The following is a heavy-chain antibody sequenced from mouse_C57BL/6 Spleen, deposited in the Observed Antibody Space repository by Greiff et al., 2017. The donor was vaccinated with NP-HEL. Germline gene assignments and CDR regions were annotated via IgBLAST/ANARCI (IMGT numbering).Heavy chain of an antibody. V-gene: IGHV1-50*01. J-gene: IGHJ2*01. CDR2: IDPSDSYT. CDR1: GYTFTSYW. CDR3: AREEGDLRLRRGAFDY. Sequence: QVQLQQPGAELVKPGASVKLSCKASGYTFTSYWMQWVKQRPGQGLEWIGEIDPSDSYTNYNQKFKGKATLTVDTSSSTAYMQLSSLTSEDSAVYYCAREEGDLRLRRGAFDYWGQGTTLTVSS. D-gene: IGHD2-4*01.